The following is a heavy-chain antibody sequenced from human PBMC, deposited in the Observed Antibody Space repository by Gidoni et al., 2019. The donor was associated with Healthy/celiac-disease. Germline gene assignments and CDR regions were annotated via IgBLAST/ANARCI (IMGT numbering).Heavy chain of an antibody. V-gene: IGHV3-33*01. D-gene: IGHD6-19*01. CDR3: ARDSTRAVAGTDPSQRGMDV. J-gene: IGHJ6*02. CDR1: GFTFSSYG. Sequence: QVQLVESGGGVVQPGRSLRLSCAASGFTFSSYGMHWVRQAPGKGLEWVAVIWYDGSNKYYADSVKGRFTISRDNSKNTLYLQMNSLRAEDTAVYYCARDSTRAVAGTDPSQRGMDVWGQGTTVTVSS. CDR2: IWYDGSNK.